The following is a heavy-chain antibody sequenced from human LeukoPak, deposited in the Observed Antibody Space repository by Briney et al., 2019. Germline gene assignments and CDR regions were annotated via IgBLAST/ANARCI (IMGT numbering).Heavy chain of an antibody. V-gene: IGHV4-34*01. CDR1: GGSFSGYY. J-gene: IGHJ3*02. CDR2: INHSGST. Sequence: PSETLSLTCAVYGGSFSGYYWSWIRQPPGKGLEWIGEINHSGSTNYNPSLKSRVTISVDTSKNQFSLKLSSVTAADTAVYYCARVDVVVPAAIGAFDIWGQGTMVTVSS. D-gene: IGHD2-2*02. CDR3: ARVDVVVPAAIGAFDI.